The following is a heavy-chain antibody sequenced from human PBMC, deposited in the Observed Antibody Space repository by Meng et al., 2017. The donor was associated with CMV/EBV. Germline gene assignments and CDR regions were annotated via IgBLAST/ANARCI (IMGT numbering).Heavy chain of an antibody. Sequence: SETLSLTCTVSGASIRKSSYHWGWIRQPPGKGLEWIGSIYYTGFTYYNPSLKSRVTISVDTPKNQFSLKLTSVTAADTAVYYCARNARGYIDWPTPDYWGQGTLVTVSS. V-gene: IGHV4-39*07. J-gene: IGHJ4*02. CDR1: GASIRKSSYH. D-gene: IGHD3-9*01. CDR2: IYYTGFT. CDR3: ARNARGYIDWPTPDY.